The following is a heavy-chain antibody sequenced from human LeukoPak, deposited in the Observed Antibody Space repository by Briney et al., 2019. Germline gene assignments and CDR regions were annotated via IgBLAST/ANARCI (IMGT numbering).Heavy chain of an antibody. CDR2: INSSGDST. Sequence: ASVTVSCKASGYTFTSNHIHCVRQAPGQGLEWMGVINSSGDSTSYAQKFQGRVTMTRDTSTSTVYMELSSLRSEDTAIYYCAKLAASETGEGSWGQGTLVTVSS. J-gene: IGHJ5*02. D-gene: IGHD6-13*01. V-gene: IGHV1-46*01. CDR3: AKLAASETGEGS. CDR1: GYTFTSNH.